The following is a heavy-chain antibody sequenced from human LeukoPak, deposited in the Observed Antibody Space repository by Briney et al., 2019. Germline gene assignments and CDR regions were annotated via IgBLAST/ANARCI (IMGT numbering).Heavy chain of an antibody. V-gene: IGHV3-23*01. D-gene: IGHD3-22*01. CDR1: GFMFSSYG. CDR2: ITSSGRYI. Sequence: GGTLRLSCAASGFMFSSYGISWVRQAPGKGLEWVSSITSSGRYIYYADSVKGRFTISRDNSKNTLYLQMNSLRAEDTAVYYCATPSLLIALADAFDIWGQGTMVTVSS. CDR3: ATPSLLIALADAFDI. J-gene: IGHJ3*02.